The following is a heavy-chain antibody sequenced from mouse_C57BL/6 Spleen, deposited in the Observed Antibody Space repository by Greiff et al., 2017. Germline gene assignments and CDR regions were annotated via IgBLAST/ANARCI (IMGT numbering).Heavy chain of an antibody. CDR2: IDPETGGT. Sequence: VQLQQSGAELVRPGASVTLSCKASGYTFTDYEMHWVKQTPVHGLEWIGAIDPETGGTAYNQKFKGKAILTADKSSSTAYMELRSLTSEDSAVYYCTRGGYDDGYYFDHWGQGTTLTVSS. V-gene: IGHV1-15*01. CDR3: TRGGYDDGYYFDH. CDR1: GYTFTDYE. J-gene: IGHJ2*01. D-gene: IGHD2-2*01.